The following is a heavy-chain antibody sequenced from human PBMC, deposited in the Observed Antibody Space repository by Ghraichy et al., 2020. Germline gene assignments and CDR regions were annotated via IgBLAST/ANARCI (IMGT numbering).Heavy chain of an antibody. CDR2: ISHSGNT. CDR1: GGSIRSGGYY. V-gene: IGHV4-31*03. J-gene: IGHJ4*02. CDR3: VRVGANFSFDK. Sequence: SETLSLTCSVSGGSIRSGGYYWSWIRQHPGKGLEWIGYISHSGNTYYNPSLMSRLAISVDTSKNQFSLKVNFVTAADAAIYYCVRVGANFSFDKWGQGTLVTVSS. D-gene: IGHD2/OR15-2a*01.